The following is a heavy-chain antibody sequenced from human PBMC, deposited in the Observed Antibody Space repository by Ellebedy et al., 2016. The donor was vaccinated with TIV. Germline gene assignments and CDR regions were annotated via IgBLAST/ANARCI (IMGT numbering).Heavy chain of an antibody. CDR3: ARDRLTMVRGVMWGTDY. V-gene: IGHV1-69*13. Sequence: SVKVSXXASGGTFSSYAISWVRQAPGQGLEWMGGIILIFGTANYAQKFQGRVTITADESTSTAYMELSSLRSEDTAVYYCARDRLTMVRGVMWGTDYWGQGTLVTVSS. D-gene: IGHD3-10*01. CDR1: GGTFSSYA. J-gene: IGHJ4*02. CDR2: IILIFGTA.